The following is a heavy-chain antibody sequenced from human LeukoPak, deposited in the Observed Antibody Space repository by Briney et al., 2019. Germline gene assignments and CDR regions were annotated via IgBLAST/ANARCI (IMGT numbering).Heavy chain of an antibody. Sequence: SVTVSCKASGGTFSSYTISWVRQAPGQGLEWMGRIIPILGIANYAQKFQGRVTITADKSTSTAYMELSSLRSEDTAVYYCARTVNSSGPRGAFDIWGQGTMVTVSS. CDR3: ARTVNSSGPRGAFDI. D-gene: IGHD3-22*01. J-gene: IGHJ3*02. CDR2: IIPILGIA. CDR1: GGTFSSYT. V-gene: IGHV1-69*02.